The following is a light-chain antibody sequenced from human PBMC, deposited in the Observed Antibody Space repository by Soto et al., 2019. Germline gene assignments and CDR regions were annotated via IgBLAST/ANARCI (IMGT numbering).Light chain of an antibody. J-gene: IGKJ5*01. V-gene: IGKV3-20*01. Sequence: EIVLTQSPGTLSLFPGDGATLSCRASQTISNNYLAWYQQKPGQAPRLLIYDASRRATGIADRFSGSGSGTDFTLTISRLEPEDFAVYYCQQYGSSVITFAQGTRLEIK. CDR3: QQYGSSVIT. CDR2: DAS. CDR1: QTISNNY.